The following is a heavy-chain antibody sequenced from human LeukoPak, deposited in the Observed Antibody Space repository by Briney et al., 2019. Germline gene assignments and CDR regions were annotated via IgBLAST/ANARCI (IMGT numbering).Heavy chain of an antibody. J-gene: IGHJ4*02. CDR2: ISGDGGST. CDR1: GFTFDDYP. V-gene: IGHV3-43*02. D-gene: IGHD5-12*01. CDR3: AKVIYSGYDLFDY. Sequence: TGGSLRLSCAASGFTFDDYPMHWVRQAPGRGLERVSLISGDGGSTYYADSVKGRFTISRDNSKNSLYLQMNSLRTEDTALYYCAKVIYSGYDLFDYWGQGTLVTVSS.